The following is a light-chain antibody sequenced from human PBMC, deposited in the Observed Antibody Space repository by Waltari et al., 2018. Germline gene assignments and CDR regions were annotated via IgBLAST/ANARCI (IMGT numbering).Light chain of an antibody. Sequence: ELVLTQSPGTLSLSPGERATLPCRASQSVRSSYLAWYLQKPGQAPRLLIYGASSRATGIPDRFSGSGSGTDFTLTISRLEPDDFAVYYCQQYGTLITFGQGTRLEIK. J-gene: IGKJ5*01. CDR2: GAS. V-gene: IGKV3-20*01. CDR3: QQYGTLIT. CDR1: QSVRSSY.